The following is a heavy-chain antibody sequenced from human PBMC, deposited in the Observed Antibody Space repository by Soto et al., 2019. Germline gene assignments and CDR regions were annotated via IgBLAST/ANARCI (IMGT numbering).Heavy chain of an antibody. CDR3: ARDVGGMSHWFDP. CDR1: GGSISSDY. Sequence: SETLSLTCTLSGGSISSDYWSWIRQPPGKGLEWIGYMSYSGTTNYNPSLKSRVTISIDTSKNQFSLKLSSVTAADTATYYCARDVGGMSHWFDPWGQGTLVTVSS. J-gene: IGHJ5*02. V-gene: IGHV4-59*01. D-gene: IGHD2-15*01. CDR2: MSYSGTT.